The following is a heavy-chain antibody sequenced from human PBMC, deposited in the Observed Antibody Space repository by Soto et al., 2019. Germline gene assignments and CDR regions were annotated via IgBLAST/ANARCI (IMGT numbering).Heavy chain of an antibody. CDR2: IWYDGSNK. CDR1: GFTFSSYG. V-gene: IGHV3-33*01. J-gene: IGHJ6*03. CDR3: ASEYSSSSGYYMDV. D-gene: IGHD6-6*01. Sequence: GGSLRLSCAASGFTFSSYGMHWVRQAPGKGLEWVAVIWYDGSNKYYADSVKGRFTISRDNSKNTLYLQMNSLRAEDTAVYYCASEYSSSSGYYMDVWGKGTTVTVSS.